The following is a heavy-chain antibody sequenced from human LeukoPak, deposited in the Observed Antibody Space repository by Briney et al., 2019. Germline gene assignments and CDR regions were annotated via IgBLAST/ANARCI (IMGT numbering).Heavy chain of an antibody. V-gene: IGHV3-7*01. CDR1: GFTFSSYW. CDR2: IKQDGSEK. D-gene: IGHD6-13*01. Sequence: GGSLRLSCAASGFTFSSYWMSWVRQAPGKGLEWVANIKQDGSEKYYVDSVKGRFTISRDNAKNSLYLQVNSLRAEDTAVYYCARVERGSSWYYFDYWGQGTLVTVSS. CDR3: ARVERGSSWYYFDY. J-gene: IGHJ4*02.